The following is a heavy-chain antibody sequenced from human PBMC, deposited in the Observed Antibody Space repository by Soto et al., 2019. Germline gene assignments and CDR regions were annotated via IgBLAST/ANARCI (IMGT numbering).Heavy chain of an antibody. CDR2: ISYDGSNK. V-gene: IGHV3-30*18. CDR1: GFTFSSYG. D-gene: IGHD3-10*01. CDR3: AKDDSASTPDYYGSGSPFFY. Sequence: GGSLRLSCSASGFTFSSYGMHWVRQAPGKGLEWVAVISYDGSNKYYADSVKGRFTISRDNSKNTLYLQMNSLRAEDTAVYYCAKDDSASTPDYYGSGSPFFYWGRGTLVTVSS. J-gene: IGHJ4*02.